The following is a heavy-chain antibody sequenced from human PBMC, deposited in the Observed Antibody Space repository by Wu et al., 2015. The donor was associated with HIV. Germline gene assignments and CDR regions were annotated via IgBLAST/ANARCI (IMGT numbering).Heavy chain of an antibody. CDR3: ARLVRDIVVVPAAIPDDY. V-gene: IGHV1-2*02. D-gene: IGHD2-2*02. J-gene: IGHJ4*02. Sequence: QVQLVQSGAEVKKPGASVKVSCKASGYTFTGYYMHWVRQAPGQGLEWMGWINPNSGGTNYAQKFQGRVTMTRDTSISTAYMELSRLRSDDTAVYYCARLVRDIVVVPAAIPDDYWGQGTLVHRLL. CDR2: INPNSGGT. CDR1: GYTFTGYY.